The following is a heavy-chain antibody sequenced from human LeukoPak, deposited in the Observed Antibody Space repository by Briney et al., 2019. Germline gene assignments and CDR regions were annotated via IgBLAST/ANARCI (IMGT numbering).Heavy chain of an antibody. CDR3: AKGPGVVLLWFGESYFDY. CDR1: GFTFSSYG. V-gene: IGHV3-30*18. J-gene: IGHJ4*02. Sequence: GGSLTLSCAASGFTFSSYGMHWVRQAPGKGLEWVAVISYDGSNKYYADSVKGRFTISRDNSKNTLYLQMNSLRAEDTAVYYCAKGPGVVLLWFGESYFDYWGQGTLVTVSS. CDR2: ISYDGSNK. D-gene: IGHD3-10*01.